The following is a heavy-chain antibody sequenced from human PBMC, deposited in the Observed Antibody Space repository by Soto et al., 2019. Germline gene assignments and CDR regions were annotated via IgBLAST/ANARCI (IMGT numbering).Heavy chain of an antibody. V-gene: IGHV1-46*01. CDR1: GYTFTSYY. J-gene: IGHJ5*02. CDR3: ARDRGQWLVEDNWFDP. D-gene: IGHD6-19*01. Sequence: ASVKVSCKASGYTFTSYYMHWVRQAPGQGLEWMGIINPSGGSTSYAQKFQGRVTMTRDTSTSTVYMELSSLRSEDTAVHYCARDRGQWLVEDNWFDPWGQGTLVTVSS. CDR2: INPSGGST.